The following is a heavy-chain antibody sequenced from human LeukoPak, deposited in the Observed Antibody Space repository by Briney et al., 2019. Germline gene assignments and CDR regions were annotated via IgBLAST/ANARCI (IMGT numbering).Heavy chain of an antibody. V-gene: IGHV4-59*08. J-gene: IGHJ4*02. CDR3: ARHCGSCHGGGSDCYTFDY. Sequence: SETLSLTCSVSNASITSYYWSWIRQSPGKGLEWIGYISNSGNTNYNPSLKSRVTISVDTSKNQVSLSLTSVTAADTAVYSCARHCGSCHGGGSDCYTFDYWGQGSLVTVSS. CDR2: ISNSGNT. CDR1: NASITSYY. D-gene: IGHD2-21*02.